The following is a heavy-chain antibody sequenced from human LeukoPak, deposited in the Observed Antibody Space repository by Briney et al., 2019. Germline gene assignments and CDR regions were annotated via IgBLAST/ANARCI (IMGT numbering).Heavy chain of an antibody. CDR1: GGSISSYY. J-gene: IGHJ4*02. D-gene: IGHD1-26*01. Sequence: SETLSLTCTVSGGSISSYYWSWIRQPPGKGLEWIGYIYYSGSTNYNPSLKSRVTISVDTSKNQLSLKLSSVTAADTAVYYCARGGGSYLVNYWGQGTLVTVSS. CDR2: IYYSGST. CDR3: ARGGGSYLVNY. V-gene: IGHV4-59*01.